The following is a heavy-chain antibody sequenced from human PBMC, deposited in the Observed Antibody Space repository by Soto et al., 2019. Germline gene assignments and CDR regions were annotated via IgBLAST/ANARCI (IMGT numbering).Heavy chain of an antibody. CDR2: ISGSGGST. CDR3: AKYAVVVVAATQTY. D-gene: IGHD2-15*01. V-gene: IGHV3-23*01. J-gene: IGHJ4*02. Sequence: PGGSLRLSCAASGFTFSSYAMSWVRRAPGKGLEWVSTISGSGGSTYYADSVKGRFTISRDNSKNTLYLQMNSLRAEDTAVYYCAKYAVVVVAATQTYWGQGTLVTVSS. CDR1: GFTFSSYA.